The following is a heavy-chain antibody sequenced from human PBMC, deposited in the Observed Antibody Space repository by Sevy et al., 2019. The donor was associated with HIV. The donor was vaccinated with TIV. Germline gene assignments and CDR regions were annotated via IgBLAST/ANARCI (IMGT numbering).Heavy chain of an antibody. Sequence: TLSLTCTVSGSSISSSSYYWGWIRQPPGKGLEWIGSIYYSGSTYYNPSLKSRVTISVDTSKNQFSLKLSSVTAADTAVYYCARQPQFSENYFDYWGQGTLVTVSS. V-gene: IGHV4-39*01. D-gene: IGHD1-26*01. J-gene: IGHJ4*02. CDR2: IYYSGST. CDR1: GSSISSSSYY. CDR3: ARQPQFSENYFDY.